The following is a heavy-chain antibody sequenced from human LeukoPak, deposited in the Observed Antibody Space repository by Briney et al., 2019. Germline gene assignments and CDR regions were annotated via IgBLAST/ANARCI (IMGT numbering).Heavy chain of an antibody. CDR1: QFTFSYYA. D-gene: IGHD7-27*01. CDR2: ISYDGSDK. CDR3: ARDANWGEIDY. Sequence: GSLRLSCAASQFTFSYYAMHWVRQAPGKGLEWVAIISYDGSDKYYADSVKGRFTIFRDNSKNTQYLQMNSLRAEDTAVYYCARDANWGEIDYWGQGTLVTVSS. V-gene: IGHV3-30-3*01. J-gene: IGHJ4*02.